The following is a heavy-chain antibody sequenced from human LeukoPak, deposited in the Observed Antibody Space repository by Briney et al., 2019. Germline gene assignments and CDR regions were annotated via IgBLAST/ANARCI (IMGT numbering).Heavy chain of an antibody. J-gene: IGHJ6*02. D-gene: IGHD2-2*02. Sequence: PGGSLRLSCAASGFTFSSYEMNWVRQAPGKGLEWVSYISSGSTIYYADSVKGRFTISRDNAKNSLYLQMNSLRAEDTAVYYCARDGCSTSCYMNYYGMDVWGQGTTVTVSS. CDR2: ISSGSTI. V-gene: IGHV3-48*03. CDR3: ARDGCSTSCYMNYYGMDV. CDR1: GFTFSSYE.